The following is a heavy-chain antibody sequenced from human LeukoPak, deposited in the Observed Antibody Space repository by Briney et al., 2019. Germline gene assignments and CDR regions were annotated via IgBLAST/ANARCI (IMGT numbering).Heavy chain of an antibody. CDR3: GKEFSSGWFF. CDR1: GFTFSTHA. V-gene: IGHV3-23*01. D-gene: IGHD6-13*01. CDR2: IDSSGDYT. Sequence: GGSLRLSCAASGFTFSTHAMTWVRQAPGKGLEWVSSIDSSGDYTFYADSVKGRFTISRDNSKDTLYLQLSGLRAEDTAIYYCGKEFSSGWFFWGQGTLVIVSS. J-gene: IGHJ4*02.